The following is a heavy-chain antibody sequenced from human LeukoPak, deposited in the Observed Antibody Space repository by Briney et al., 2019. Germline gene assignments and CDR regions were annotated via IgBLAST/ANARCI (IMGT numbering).Heavy chain of an antibody. CDR2: IYSGGST. J-gene: IGHJ4*02. V-gene: IGHV3-53*01. D-gene: IGHD2-15*01. CDR1: GFTVSSNY. CDR3: ARDYCSGDSCYPAPFDY. Sequence: GGSLRLSCAASGFTVSSNYMNWVRQAPGKGLEWVSIIYSGGSTYYADSVKGRFTISRDNSKNTLYLQMNSLRAEDTAVYYCARDYCSGDSCYPAPFDYWGQGSLVTVSS.